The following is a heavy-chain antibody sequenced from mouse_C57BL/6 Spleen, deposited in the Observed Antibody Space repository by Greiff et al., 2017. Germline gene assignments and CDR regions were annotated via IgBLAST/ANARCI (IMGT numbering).Heavy chain of an antibody. V-gene: IGHV2-3*01. D-gene: IGHD1-1*01. CDR3: AKCGMDYYCSSPAWFAY. CDR2: IWGDGGT. J-gene: IGHJ3*01. CDR1: GFSLTSYG. Sequence: QVQLKESGPGLVAPSQSLSITCTVSGFSLTSYGVSWVRQPPGKGLEWLGVIWGDGGTNYHSALISRLSISKDNSKSQVSLKLNSLQTDDTATYYCAKCGMDYYCSSPAWFAYWGQGTLVTVSA.